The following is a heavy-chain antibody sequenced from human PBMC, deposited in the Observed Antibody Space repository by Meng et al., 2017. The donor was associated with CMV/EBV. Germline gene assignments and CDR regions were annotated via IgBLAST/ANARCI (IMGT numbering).Heavy chain of an antibody. J-gene: IGHJ3*02. CDR3: ATKWSSNDAFDI. V-gene: IGHV4-39*07. CDR2: IYYSGST. Sequence: SETLSLTCTVSGGSISSSSYYWGWIRQPPGKGLEWIGSIYYSGSTYYNPSLKSRVTISVDTSKNQFSLKLSSVTAADTAVYYCATKWSSNDAFDIWGQGTMVTVSS. CDR1: GGSISSSSYY. D-gene: IGHD2-15*01.